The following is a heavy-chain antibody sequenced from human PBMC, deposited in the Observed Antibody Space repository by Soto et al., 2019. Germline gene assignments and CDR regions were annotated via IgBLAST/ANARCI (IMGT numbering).Heavy chain of an antibody. J-gene: IGHJ6*02. D-gene: IGHD2-15*01. Sequence: QITLKESGPTLVKPTQTLTLTCTFSGFSVSTSGVGVAWIRQPPGKALEWLALIYWDDDKRYSPFLQSRVTITKDTSKNQAVLKMTNMDPVDTATYYCAHKGGRGAAMDVRGQGTTVTVSS. V-gene: IGHV2-5*02. CDR2: IYWDDDK. CDR3: AHKGGRGAAMDV. CDR1: GFSVSTSGVG.